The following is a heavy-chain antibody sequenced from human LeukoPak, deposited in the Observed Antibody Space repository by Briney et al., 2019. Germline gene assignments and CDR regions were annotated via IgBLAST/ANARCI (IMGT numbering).Heavy chain of an antibody. V-gene: IGHV3-23*01. Sequence: GGSLRLSCAASGFTFSTYAMSWVRQAPGKGLEWVSVVSGTGGRTYYADSVKGRFTISRDNSKNTLYLQMNSLRAEDTAVYYCARDLTPYGPDYWGQGTLVTVSS. CDR2: VSGTGGRT. J-gene: IGHJ4*02. CDR1: GFTFSTYA. D-gene: IGHD4-17*01. CDR3: ARDLTPYGPDY.